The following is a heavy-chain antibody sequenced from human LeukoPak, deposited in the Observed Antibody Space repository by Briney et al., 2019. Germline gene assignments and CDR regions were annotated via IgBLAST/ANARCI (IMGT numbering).Heavy chain of an antibody. CDR3: ARGGYSYGL. Sequence: GGSLRLSCAASRFTFSSYWMSWVRQAPGKGLEWVAKIKEDGSEKYYVDSVKGRFTISRDSAKNSLYLQMNSLRAEDTAVYYCARGGYSYGLWGQGTLVTVSS. J-gene: IGHJ4*02. V-gene: IGHV3-7*04. CDR2: IKEDGSEK. D-gene: IGHD5-18*01. CDR1: RFTFSSYW.